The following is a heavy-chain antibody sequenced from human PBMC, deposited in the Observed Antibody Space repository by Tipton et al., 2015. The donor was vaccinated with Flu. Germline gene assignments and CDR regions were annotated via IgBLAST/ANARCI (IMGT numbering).Heavy chain of an antibody. Sequence: TLSLTCTVSGGSISSYYWSWIRQPAGKGLEWIGRIYTSGSTNYNPPLKSRVTMSVDTSKNQFSPKLSSVTAADTAVYYCARDSDIVVDNWFDPWGQGTLVTVSS. CDR1: GGSISSYY. CDR3: ARDSDIVVDNWFDP. J-gene: IGHJ5*02. V-gene: IGHV4-4*07. D-gene: IGHD2-15*01. CDR2: IYTSGST.